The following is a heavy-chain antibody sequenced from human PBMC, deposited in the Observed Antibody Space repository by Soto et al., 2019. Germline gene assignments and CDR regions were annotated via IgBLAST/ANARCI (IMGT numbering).Heavy chain of an antibody. J-gene: IGHJ6*03. D-gene: IGHD3-10*01. CDR2: ISADNINT. CDR3: ARGSPWEVSGGPGWDYYMDV. CDR1: GYTFTSYG. Sequence: ASVKVSCKASGYTFTSYGITWVRQAPGQGLEWLGWISADNINTNYAQKLQGRVTMTTDTSTSTAYMELRSLRSDDTAVYYWARGSPWEVSGGPGWDYYMDVWGKGTTVTVSS. V-gene: IGHV1-18*01.